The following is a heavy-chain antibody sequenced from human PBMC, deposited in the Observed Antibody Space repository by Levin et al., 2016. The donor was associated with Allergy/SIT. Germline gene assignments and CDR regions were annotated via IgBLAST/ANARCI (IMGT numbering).Heavy chain of an antibody. CDR2: INGDGSST. D-gene: IGHD5-24*01. CDR3: ARGVGNGYNYWV. V-gene: IGHV3-74*01. Sequence: WIRQPPGKGLVWVSRINGDGSSTTYADSVKGRFTISRDNAKNTLYLQMDSLRGEDTAVYYCARGVGNGYNYWVWGQGTLVTVSS. J-gene: IGHJ4*02.